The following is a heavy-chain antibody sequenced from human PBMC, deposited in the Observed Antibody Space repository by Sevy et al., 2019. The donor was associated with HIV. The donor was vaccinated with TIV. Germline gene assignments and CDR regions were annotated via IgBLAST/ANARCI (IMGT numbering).Heavy chain of an antibody. CDR2: ISYEGSNK. J-gene: IGHJ3*02. CDR3: ARDPDALRLGGNAANAAFDI. CDR1: GFTFSSYA. Sequence: GGSLRLSCAASGFTFSSYAMHWVRQAPGKGLEWVAVISYEGSNKYYADSGKGRLTISRDNSKNTLYLQMNSLRAEDTAVYYCARDPDALRLGGNAANAAFDIWGQGTMVTVSS. D-gene: IGHD1-1*01. V-gene: IGHV3-30-3*01.